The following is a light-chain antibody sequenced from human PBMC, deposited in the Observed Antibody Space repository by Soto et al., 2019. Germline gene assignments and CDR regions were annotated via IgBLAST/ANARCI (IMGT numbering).Light chain of an antibody. V-gene: IGLV1-36*01. CDR3: AALDDSLNGRI. CDR1: RSNIGNNA. J-gene: IGLJ2*01. CDR2: YDD. Sequence: QSVLTQPPSVSEAPRQRVTISCSGSRSNIGNNAVSWYQQLPGTAPKLLIYYDDLLPSGVSDRFSGSKSGTSASLAISGLQSEDEADYYCAALDDSLNGRIFGGGTKLTVL.